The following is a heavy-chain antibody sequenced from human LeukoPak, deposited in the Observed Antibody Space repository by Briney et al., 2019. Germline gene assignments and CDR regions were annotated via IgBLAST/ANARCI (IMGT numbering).Heavy chain of an antibody. J-gene: IGHJ6*04. CDR1: GYTFTNYG. D-gene: IGHD2-15*01. CDR2: ISTYNGDT. V-gene: IGHV1-18*01. CDR3: AKVVVAGTNFYYSMDV. Sequence: ASVKVSCKASGYTFTNYGISWVRQAPGQGLEWMGWISTYNGDTNFAQKLQGRVTMTTDTSTSTAYMELRSLTSDDTAVYYCAKVVVAGTNFYYSMDVWGKGTPVTVSS.